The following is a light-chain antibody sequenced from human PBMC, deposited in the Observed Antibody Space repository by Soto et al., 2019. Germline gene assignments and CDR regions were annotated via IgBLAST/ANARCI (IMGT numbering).Light chain of an antibody. CDR1: QSISSW. V-gene: IGKV1-5*01. Sequence: DIQMTQKPSTLPASVGYRVTIPCRASQSISSWLAWYQQKPGTAPKVLIYHASNLQSGVPSRFSGSGSGTEFTLTISSLQPDDFATYYCQQYNSYSFGQGTKVDNK. CDR3: QQYNSYS. CDR2: HAS. J-gene: IGKJ1*01.